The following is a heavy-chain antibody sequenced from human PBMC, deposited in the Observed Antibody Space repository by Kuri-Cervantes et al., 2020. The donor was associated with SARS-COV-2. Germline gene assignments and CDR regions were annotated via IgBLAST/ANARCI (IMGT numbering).Heavy chain of an antibody. D-gene: IGHD6-13*01. CDR2: ISGSGGST. Sequence: GESLKISCAASGFTFSDYYMSWVRQAPGKGLEWVSAISGSGGSTHYADSVKGRFTISRDNSKNTLYLQMNSLRAEDTAVYYCAKASVTAAAPFDYWGQGTLVTVSS. V-gene: IGHV3-23*01. CDR3: AKASVTAAAPFDY. J-gene: IGHJ4*02. CDR1: GFTFSDYY.